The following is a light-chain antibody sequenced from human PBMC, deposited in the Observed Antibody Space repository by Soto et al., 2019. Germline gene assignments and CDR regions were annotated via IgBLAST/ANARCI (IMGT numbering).Light chain of an antibody. CDR3: LQDYIYPWT. J-gene: IGKJ1*01. V-gene: IGKV1-6*01. Sequence: AIQMTQSPSSLSASVGDRVTITCRASQDIGNDLGWYQQKAGKAPKLLIYAASSLQSGVPSRFSGSGSGTDFTLTISSLQPEDFATYYCLQDYIYPWTFGQGTKVEIK. CDR2: AAS. CDR1: QDIGND.